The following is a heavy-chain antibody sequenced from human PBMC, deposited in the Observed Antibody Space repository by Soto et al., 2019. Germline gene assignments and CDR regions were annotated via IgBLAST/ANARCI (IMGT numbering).Heavy chain of an antibody. D-gene: IGHD2-21*02. J-gene: IGHJ5*01. CDR2: IIPLFGTP. Sequence: QVQLVQSGAEVRKPGSSLRVSCKSSGATFSTTGISWVRQAPGQGLEWMGGIIPLFGTPKYARNFQGRVSITAAEATKTVYLELNSLGPDDAGVYYCARASPVICGGDPCYRLDSSFDSWGQGSLVLVSS. CDR1: GATFSTTG. CDR3: ARASPVICGGDPCYRLDSSFDS. V-gene: IGHV1-69*01.